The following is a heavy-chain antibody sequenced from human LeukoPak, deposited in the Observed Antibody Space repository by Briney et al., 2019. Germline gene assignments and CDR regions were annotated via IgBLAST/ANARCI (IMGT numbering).Heavy chain of an antibody. CDR3: ARGLLGRYSGIRERFDY. CDR1: GGSISSSSYY. CDR2: IYYSGST. V-gene: IGHV4-39*01. J-gene: IGHJ4*02. D-gene: IGHD1-26*01. Sequence: SETLSLTCIVSGGSISSSSYYWGWIRQPPGKGLEWIGSIYYSGSTYYNPSLKSRVTISVDTSKNQFSLKLSSVTAADTAVYYCARGLLGRYSGIRERFDYWGQGTLVTVSS.